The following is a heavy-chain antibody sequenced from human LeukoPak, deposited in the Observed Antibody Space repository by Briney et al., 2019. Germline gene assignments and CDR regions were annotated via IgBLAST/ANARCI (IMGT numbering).Heavy chain of an antibody. J-gene: IGHJ4*02. CDR3: ARLGNIAAAGTFYFDY. D-gene: IGHD6-13*01. V-gene: IGHV5-51*01. CDR1: GYSFTSYW. Sequence: GESLKISCKGSGYSFTSYWIGWVRQMPEKGLEWMGIIYPGDSDTRYSPSFQGQATISADKSISTAYLQWSSLKASDTAMYYCARLGNIAAAGTFYFDYWGQGTLVTVSS. CDR2: IYPGDSDT.